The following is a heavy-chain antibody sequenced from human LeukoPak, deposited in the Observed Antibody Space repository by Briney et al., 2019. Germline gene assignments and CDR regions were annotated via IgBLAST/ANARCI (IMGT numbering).Heavy chain of an antibody. V-gene: IGHV1-18*01. D-gene: IGHD3-9*01. Sequence: ASVKVSCKASGYTFSSYGISWVRQAPGQGLEWMGWISAYNGNTDYAQKLQGRVTMTTDTSTSTAYMELSSLRSEDTAVYYCARTIFGGPDHYDILTGYYEFDYWGQGTLVTVSS. J-gene: IGHJ4*02. CDR2: ISAYNGNT. CDR3: ARTIFGGPDHYDILTGYYEFDY. CDR1: GYTFSSYG.